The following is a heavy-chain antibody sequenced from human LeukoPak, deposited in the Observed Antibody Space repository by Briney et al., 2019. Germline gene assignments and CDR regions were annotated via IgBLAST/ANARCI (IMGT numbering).Heavy chain of an antibody. J-gene: IGHJ6*02. V-gene: IGHV1-46*01. Sequence: ASVKVSCKASGYTFTSYYMHWVRQAPGQGLEWMGIINPSGGSTSYAQKFQGRVTMTGDTSTSTVYMELSSLRSEDTAVYYCARSYSSGWYNYYYGMDVWGQGTTVTVSS. CDR2: INPSGGST. CDR3: ARSYSSGWYNYYYGMDV. D-gene: IGHD6-19*01. CDR1: GYTFTSYY.